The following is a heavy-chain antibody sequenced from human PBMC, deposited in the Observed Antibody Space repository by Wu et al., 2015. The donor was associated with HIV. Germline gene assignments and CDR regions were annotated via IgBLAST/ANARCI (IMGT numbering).Heavy chain of an antibody. CDR3: ARGVVWGSYRAGWFDP. CDR1: GGTFSSYA. Sequence: QVQLVQSGAEVKKPGSSVKVSCKASGGTFSSYAISWVRQAPGQGLEWMGGIIPIFGTANYAQKFQGRVTITTDESTSTAYMELSSLRSEDTAVYYCARGVVWGSYRAGWFDPWGQGNPGHRLL. J-gene: IGHJ5*02. D-gene: IGHD3-16*02. V-gene: IGHV1-69*05. CDR2: IIPIFGTA.